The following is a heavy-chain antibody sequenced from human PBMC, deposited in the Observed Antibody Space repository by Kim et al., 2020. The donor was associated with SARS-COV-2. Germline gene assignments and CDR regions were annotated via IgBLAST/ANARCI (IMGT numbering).Heavy chain of an antibody. J-gene: IGHJ3*02. CDR1: GFTFSTYA. V-gene: IGHV3-23*01. CDR2: IINSGGST. D-gene: IGHD2-2*01. CDR3: VKDRCTSPNCAFDI. Sequence: GGSLRLSCAASGFTFSTYAMSWVRQAPGKGLEWVSAIINSGGSTFYADSMKGRFTISRDNSKNTLYLQMSSLKAGDTAVYYCVKDRCTSPNCAFDIWGKG.